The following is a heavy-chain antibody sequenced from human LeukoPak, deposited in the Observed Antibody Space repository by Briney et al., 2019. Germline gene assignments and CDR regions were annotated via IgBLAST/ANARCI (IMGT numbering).Heavy chain of an antibody. CDR1: RGTFRSYA. CDR3: ARVGIRLTRIAAACPTFWYFDL. CDR2: IIPIFGTA. V-gene: IGHV1-69*01. J-gene: IGHJ2*01. Sequence: SVTVSCKASRGTFRSYAISWVRQASGHGLEWMGGIIPIFGTANYAQKFQGRVTITADESTSTAYMELISLRSEDTAVYYCARVGIRLTRIAAACPTFWYFDLWGRGTLVTVAS. D-gene: IGHD6-13*01.